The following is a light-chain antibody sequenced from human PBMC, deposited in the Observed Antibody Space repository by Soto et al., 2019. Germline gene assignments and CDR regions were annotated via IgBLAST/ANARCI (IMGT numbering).Light chain of an antibody. CDR1: QSVGSSY. J-gene: IGKJ3*01. CDR3: HQYGLSPPYT. V-gene: IGKV3-20*01. Sequence: EIVLTQSPGTLSLSPGERATLSCRASQSVGSSYLAWYQQKPGQAPRVLIYGASTRATGIPDRFSGSGSGTDFTLTISRLEPEDFAVYYCHQYGLSPPYTFGPGTKVDIK. CDR2: GAS.